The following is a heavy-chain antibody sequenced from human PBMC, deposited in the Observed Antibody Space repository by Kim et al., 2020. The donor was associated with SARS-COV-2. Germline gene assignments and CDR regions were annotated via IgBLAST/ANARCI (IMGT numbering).Heavy chain of an antibody. CDR2: ISSGSSHI. V-gene: IGHV3-21*01. CDR3: VRVLPFGYKSGWSGGEHIVDV. Sequence: GGSLRLSCAASGFTFRAYNMNWVRQSPGRGLEWVSGISSGSSHIYYGDSVRGRFTISRDNSKNSVFLQMASLRAEDTAVYYCVRVLPFGYKSGWSGGEHIVDVWGRGTAVTVSS. J-gene: IGHJ6*02. D-gene: IGHD6-19*01. CDR1: GFTFRAYN.